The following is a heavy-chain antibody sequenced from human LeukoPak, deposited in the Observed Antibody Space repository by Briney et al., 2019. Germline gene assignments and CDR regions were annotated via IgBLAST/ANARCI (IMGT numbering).Heavy chain of an antibody. CDR1: GLTFSDYY. J-gene: IGHJ4*02. CDR3: ARDHPPGDY. V-gene: IGHV3-11*05. Sequence: GGSLRLSCEASGLTFSDYYMSWIRQAPGKGLEWISYISSSSSHTNYGDSVKGRFTISRDNSNTLYLQMNSLRAEDTAVYYCARDHPPGDYWGQGTLVTVSS. CDR2: ISSSSSHT.